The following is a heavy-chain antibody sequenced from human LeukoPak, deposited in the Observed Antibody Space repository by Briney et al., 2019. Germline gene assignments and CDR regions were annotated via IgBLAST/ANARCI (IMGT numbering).Heavy chain of an antibody. V-gene: IGHV1-2*02. J-gene: IGHJ4*02. CDR3: ARDRNSRRWGTYYSAFDY. CDR2: INPNSGGT. Sequence: GASVKVSCKASGYTFTGYYMHWVRQAPGQGLEWMGWINPNSGGTNYAQNLQGRVTMTADTSTSTAYMELRSLRSDDTAVYYCARDRNSRRWGTYYSAFDYWGQGTLVTVSS. CDR1: GYTFTGYY. D-gene: IGHD3-10*01.